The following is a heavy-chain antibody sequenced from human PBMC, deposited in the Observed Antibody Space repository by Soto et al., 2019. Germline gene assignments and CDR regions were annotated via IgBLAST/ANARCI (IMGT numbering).Heavy chain of an antibody. D-gene: IGHD2-15*01. J-gene: IGHJ6*02. V-gene: IGHV1-46*02. Sequence: QVHLVQSGAAVKKPGASVKVSCKASGYTFENYYVHWVRQAPGQGLEWLAMIDPTGGRTTCAQKLQARVTVTTDTSTSTVYMELSSLRSNDTALYYCARELQFPHQETGMDVWGQGTTVTVSS. CDR3: ARELQFPHQETGMDV. CDR1: GYTFENYY. CDR2: IDPTGGRT.